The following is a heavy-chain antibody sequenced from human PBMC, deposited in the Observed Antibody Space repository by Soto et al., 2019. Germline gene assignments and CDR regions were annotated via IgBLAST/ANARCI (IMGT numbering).Heavy chain of an antibody. D-gene: IGHD3-22*01. CDR1: GYPFTSYA. V-gene: IGHV1-3*01. CDR2: INAGNGNT. Sequence: ASLKVSCKASGYPFTSYAIHWVRQAPGQRLEWMGWINAGNGNTKYSQKFQGRVTITRDTSASTAYMELSSLRSEDTAVYYCAREFYDSSGYFGAFDIWGQGTMVTVSS. J-gene: IGHJ3*02. CDR3: AREFYDSSGYFGAFDI.